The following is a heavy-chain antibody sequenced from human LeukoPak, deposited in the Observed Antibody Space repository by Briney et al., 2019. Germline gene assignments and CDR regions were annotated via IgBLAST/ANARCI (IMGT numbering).Heavy chain of an antibody. CDR3: ARGAAFGPHYYYYTDV. V-gene: IGHV1-18*01. J-gene: IGHJ6*03. CDR2: ISAYNGNT. CDR1: GYTFTSYG. D-gene: IGHD3-16*01. Sequence: ASVKVSCKASGYTFTSYGISWVRQAPGQGLEWMGWISAYNGNTNYAQKLQGRVTMTTDTSTSTAYMELSSLRSEDTAVYYCARGAAFGPHYYYYTDVWGKGTTVSISS.